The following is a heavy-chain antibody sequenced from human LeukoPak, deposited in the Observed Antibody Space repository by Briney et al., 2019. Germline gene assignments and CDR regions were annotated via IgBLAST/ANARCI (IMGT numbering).Heavy chain of an antibody. D-gene: IGHD5-12*01. CDR1: GGTFSSYA. V-gene: IGHV1-69*13. J-gene: IGHJ3*02. CDR3: AREEGGYIGKDAFDI. Sequence: SAKVSCKASGGTFSSYAISWVRQAPGQGLEWMGGIIPIFGTANYAQKFQGRVTITADESTSTAYMELSSLRSEDTAVYYCAREEGGYIGKDAFDIWGQGTMVTVSS. CDR2: IIPIFGTA.